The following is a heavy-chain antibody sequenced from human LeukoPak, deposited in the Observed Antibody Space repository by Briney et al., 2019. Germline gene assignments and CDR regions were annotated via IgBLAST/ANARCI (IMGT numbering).Heavy chain of an antibody. CDR2: ISAYNGNT. J-gene: IGHJ4*02. Sequence: ASVKVSCKASGYTFTSYGISWVRQAPGQGLEWMGWISAYNGNTNYAQKLQGRVTMTTDTSTSTAYMELRSLRSDDTAVYYCARVYWGQYYYGSGSYYNSFDYWSQGTLVTVSS. V-gene: IGHV1-18*01. CDR1: GYTFTSYG. CDR3: ARVYWGQYYYGSGSYYNSFDY. D-gene: IGHD3-10*01.